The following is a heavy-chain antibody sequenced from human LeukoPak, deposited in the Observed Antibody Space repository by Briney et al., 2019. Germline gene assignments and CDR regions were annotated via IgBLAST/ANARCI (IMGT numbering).Heavy chain of an antibody. CDR3: AVVMDTAMALDY. V-gene: IGHV4-34*01. CDR1: GGSFSGYY. J-gene: IGHJ4*02. CDR2: INHSGST. Sequence: SETLSLTCAVYGGSFSGYYWSWIRQPPGKGLEWIGEINHSGSTNYNPSLKSRVTISVDTSKNQFSLKLSSVTAADTAVYYCAVVMDTAMALDYWGQGTLVTVSS. D-gene: IGHD5-18*01.